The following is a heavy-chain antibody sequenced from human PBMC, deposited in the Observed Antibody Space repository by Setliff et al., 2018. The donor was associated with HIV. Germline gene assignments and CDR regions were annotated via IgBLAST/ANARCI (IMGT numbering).Heavy chain of an antibody. Sequence: KPSETLSLTCAVSGYAITSGFYWGWIRQPPGKGLEWIGEINHSGDTNYNPSLKSRLTISLDTSKNQFSLKLSSVTAADTAVYYCARAGGHRLTDNQSKYRDTPHWGQGTLVTVSS. CDR1: GYAITSGFY. CDR3: ARAGGHRLTDNQSKYRDTPH. CDR2: INHSGDT. V-gene: IGHV4-38-2*01. J-gene: IGHJ4*02. D-gene: IGHD3-16*02.